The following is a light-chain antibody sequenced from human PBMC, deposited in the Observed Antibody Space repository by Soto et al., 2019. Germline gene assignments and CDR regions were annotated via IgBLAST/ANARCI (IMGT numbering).Light chain of an antibody. CDR3: QAYDSSLSAVV. J-gene: IGLJ2*01. V-gene: IGLV1-40*01. CDR2: GNS. Sequence: QSVLTQPPSVSGAPGQRVTISCTGSSSNIGAGYDVHWYQQLPGTAPKLLIYGNSNRPSWVTDRFSGSKSGTSASLAITGRQTEDEADYYCQAYDSSLSAVVCGGGTKMTVL. CDR1: SSNIGAGYD.